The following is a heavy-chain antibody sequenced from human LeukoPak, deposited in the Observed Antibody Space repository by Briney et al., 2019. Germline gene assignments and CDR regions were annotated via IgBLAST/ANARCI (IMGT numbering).Heavy chain of an antibody. V-gene: IGHV4-59*01. D-gene: IGHD6-19*01. CDR3: ARDRRPYSSGWYDY. CDR1: GGSISSYY. J-gene: IGHJ4*02. CDR2: IYYSGST. Sequence: PSETLSLTCTVSGGSISSYYWSWIRQPPGKGLEWIGYIYYSGSTNYNPSLKSRVTISVDTSKNQFSLKLSSVTAADTAVYYCARDRRPYSSGWYDYWGQGTLVTVSS.